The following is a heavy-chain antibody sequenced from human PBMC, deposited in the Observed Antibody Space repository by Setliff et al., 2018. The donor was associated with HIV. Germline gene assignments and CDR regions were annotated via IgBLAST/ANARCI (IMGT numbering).Heavy chain of an antibody. J-gene: IGHJ3*02. D-gene: IGHD6-19*01. CDR1: GRPISSGSYY. V-gene: IGHV4-31*03. CDR3: ARIEESSRAWYPSRALDI. CDR2: VYYTGST. Sequence: PSETLSLTCTVSGRPISSGSYYWSWIRQHPGEGLEWIGYVYYTGSTFYNPSLKSRDTISVDTAKDQFSLKLSSVTAADTAVYFCARIEESSRAWYPSRALDIWGQGTMVTVSS.